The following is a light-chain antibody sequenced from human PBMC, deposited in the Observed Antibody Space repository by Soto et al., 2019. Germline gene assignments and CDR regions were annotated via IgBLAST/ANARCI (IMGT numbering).Light chain of an antibody. CDR2: EVS. CDR3: SSFTSSSTNV. CDR1: SSDVGTYNY. J-gene: IGLJ1*01. V-gene: IGLV2-14*01. Sequence: QSALTQPASVSGSPGQSITISCTGTSSDVGTYNYVSWYQQHPSKAPKLMIYEVSNRPSGVSNRFSGSKSGNTASLTISGLQADDEADYYCSSFTSSSTNVFGTGTKVTVL.